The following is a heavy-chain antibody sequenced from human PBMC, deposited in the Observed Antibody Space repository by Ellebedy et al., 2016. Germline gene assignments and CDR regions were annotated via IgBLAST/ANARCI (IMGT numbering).Heavy chain of an antibody. Sequence: GSLRLXXTVSGGSISSYYWSWIRQPPGKGLEWIGYIYYSGSTNYNPSLKSRVTISVDTSKNQFSLKLSSVTAADTAVYYCAREFWWGISGVCAFDIWGQGTMVTVSS. J-gene: IGHJ3*02. CDR1: GGSISSYY. CDR3: AREFWWGISGVCAFDI. D-gene: IGHD2-15*01. CDR2: IYYSGST. V-gene: IGHV4-59*01.